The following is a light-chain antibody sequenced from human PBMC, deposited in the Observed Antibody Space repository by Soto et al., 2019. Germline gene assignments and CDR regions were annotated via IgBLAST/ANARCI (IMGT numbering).Light chain of an antibody. Sequence: QSVLTQPPSASGTPGQSVTISCSGSSSNIGINAVSWYQQLPGTAPRVLINRNSQRPSGVPDRFSGSKSGTSASLAISGLQSEDEAEYYCAAWDDSLNAYVFGTGTKLTVL. V-gene: IGLV1-44*01. J-gene: IGLJ1*01. CDR2: RNS. CDR1: SSNIGINA. CDR3: AAWDDSLNAYV.